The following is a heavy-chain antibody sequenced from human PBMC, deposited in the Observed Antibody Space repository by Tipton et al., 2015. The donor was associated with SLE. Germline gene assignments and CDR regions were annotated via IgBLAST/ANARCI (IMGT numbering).Heavy chain of an antibody. V-gene: IGHV4-59*11. D-gene: IGHD1-7*01. Sequence: TLSLTCTVSGRSISSHYWSWIRQPPGKGLDWIGYIHDSGTTNYKPSLKSRVTMSVDTSKNQFSLKLTSVTAADTAVYYCAREKSNNWDYFAFDIWGQGTAVTVSS. CDR3: AREKSNNWDYFAFDI. J-gene: IGHJ3*02. CDR2: IHDSGTT. CDR1: GRSISSHY.